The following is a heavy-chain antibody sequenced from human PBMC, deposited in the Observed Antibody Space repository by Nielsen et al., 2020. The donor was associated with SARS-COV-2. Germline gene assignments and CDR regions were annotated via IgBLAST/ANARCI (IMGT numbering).Heavy chain of an antibody. Sequence: GGSLRLSCAASGFTFSSYAMSWVRQAPGKGLEWVSAISGSGGSTYYADSVKGRFTISRDNSKNTLYLQMNSLRAEDKAVYYCAKDPYSSGWYWWGFDYWGQGTLVTVSS. D-gene: IGHD6-19*01. J-gene: IGHJ4*02. CDR3: AKDPYSSGWYWWGFDY. V-gene: IGHV3-23*01. CDR1: GFTFSSYA. CDR2: ISGSGGST.